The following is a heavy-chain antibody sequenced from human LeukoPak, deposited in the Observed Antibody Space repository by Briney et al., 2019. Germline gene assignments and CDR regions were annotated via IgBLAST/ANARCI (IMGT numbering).Heavy chain of an antibody. V-gene: IGHV1-2*02. D-gene: IGHD5-24*01. CDR2: INPNSGGT. Sequence: ASVKVSCKASGYTFTGYYMHWVRQAPGQGLEWMGWINPNSGGTNYAQKFQGRVTMTRDTSISTAYMEPSRLRSDDTAVYYCARAFPVEMATIEDYWGQGTLVTVSS. CDR3: ARAFPVEMATIEDY. CDR1: GYTFTGYY. J-gene: IGHJ4*02.